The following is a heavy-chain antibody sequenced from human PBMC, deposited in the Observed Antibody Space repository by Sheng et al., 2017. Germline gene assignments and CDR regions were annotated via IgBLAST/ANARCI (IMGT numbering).Heavy chain of an antibody. CDR2: ISSSGSTI. D-gene: IGHD2-2*01. J-gene: IGHJ3*02. CDR3: ARKNQLLGFPELGDAFDI. V-gene: IGHV3-48*03. Sequence: EVQLVESGGGLVQPGGSLRLSCAASGFTFSSYEMNWVRQAPGKGLEWVSYISSSGSTIYYADSVKGRFTISRDNAKNSLYLQMNSLRAEDTAVYYCARKNQLLGFPELGDAFDIWGQGTMVTVSS. CDR1: GFTFSSYE.